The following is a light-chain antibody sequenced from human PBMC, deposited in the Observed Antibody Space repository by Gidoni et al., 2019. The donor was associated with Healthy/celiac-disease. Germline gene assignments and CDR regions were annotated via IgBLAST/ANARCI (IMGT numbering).Light chain of an antibody. CDR1: QSISSY. J-gene: IGKJ3*01. Sequence: DIQMTQSPSSLSASVGDGVTITCRASQSISSYLNWYQQKPGKAPKLLIYAASSLQSGVPSRFSGSGSGTDYTLTISSLQPEDFATYYCQQSYSTPRTFXPXTKVXIK. CDR3: QQSYSTPRT. CDR2: AAS. V-gene: IGKV1-39*01.